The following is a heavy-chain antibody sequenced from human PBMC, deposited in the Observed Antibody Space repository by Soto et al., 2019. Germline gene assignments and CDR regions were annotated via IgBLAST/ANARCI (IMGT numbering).Heavy chain of an antibody. V-gene: IGHV3-9*01. CDR2: ISWNSGSI. J-gene: IGHJ4*02. CDR3: AKVGVRGAQDDEPDY. D-gene: IGHD3-10*01. CDR1: GFTFDDYA. Sequence: GGSLRLSCAASGFTFDDYAMHWVRQAPGKGLEWVSGISWNSGSIGYADSVKGRFTISRDNAKNSLYLQMNSLRAEDTALYYCAKVGVRGAQDDEPDYWGQGTLVTVSS.